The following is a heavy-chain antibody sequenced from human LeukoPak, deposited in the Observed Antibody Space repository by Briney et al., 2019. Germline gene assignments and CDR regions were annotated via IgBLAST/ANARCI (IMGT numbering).Heavy chain of an antibody. CDR2: IIPIFGTT. D-gene: IGHD2-2*01. Sequence: SVKVSCKASGGTFSSYAISWVRQAPGQGLEWMGGIIPIFGTTNYAQKFQGRVTITTDESTSTAYMELSSLRSEDTAVYYCARGDIVVVPAATLGAFDIWGQGTMVTVSS. J-gene: IGHJ3*02. CDR1: GGTFSSYA. CDR3: ARGDIVVVPAATLGAFDI. V-gene: IGHV1-69*05.